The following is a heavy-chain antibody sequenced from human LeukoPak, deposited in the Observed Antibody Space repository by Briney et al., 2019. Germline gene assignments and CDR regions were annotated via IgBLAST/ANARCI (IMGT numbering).Heavy chain of an antibody. D-gene: IGHD1-20*01. CDR1: GFTFSSYA. V-gene: IGHV3-23*01. CDR2: ISGSGAT. J-gene: IGHJ4*02. CDR3: AKDLSLNWNYFDY. Sequence: GGSLRLSCAASGFTFSSYAMSWVRQAPGKGLEWVSVISGSGATYYADSVKGRFTISRDNSKNTLFLGMNSLRADDTAVYYCAKDLSLNWNYFDYWGQGALVTVSS.